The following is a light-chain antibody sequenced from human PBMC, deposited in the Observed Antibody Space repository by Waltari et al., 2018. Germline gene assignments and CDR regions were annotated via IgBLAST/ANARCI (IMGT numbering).Light chain of an antibody. CDR3: QQRGNLPET. CDR2: DAS. Sequence: VLTQSPGTLSLSPGDRDTLSCRASQNVNSFLAWYQQKRGQAPRPLIYDASKRATGIPDRISGSGSGTDFTLTISSLEPEDFAIYYCQQRGNLPETFGRGTRVEMK. V-gene: IGKV3-11*01. CDR1: QNVNSF. J-gene: IGKJ2*01.